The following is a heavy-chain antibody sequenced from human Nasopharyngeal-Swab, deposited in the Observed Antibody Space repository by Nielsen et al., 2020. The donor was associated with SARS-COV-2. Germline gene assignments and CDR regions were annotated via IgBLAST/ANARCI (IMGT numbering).Heavy chain of an antibody. CDR3: ASSPLDSSGYYYGLDY. CDR2: ISYDGSNK. V-gene: IGHV3-30-3*01. Sequence: GESLKISCAASGFTFSSYAMHWVRQAPGKGLECVAVISYDGSNKYYADSVKGRLTISRDNSKNTLSLQMNSLRAEDTAVYYCASSPLDSSGYYYGLDYLGQGTLVTVSS. CDR1: GFTFSSYA. J-gene: IGHJ4*02. D-gene: IGHD3-22*01.